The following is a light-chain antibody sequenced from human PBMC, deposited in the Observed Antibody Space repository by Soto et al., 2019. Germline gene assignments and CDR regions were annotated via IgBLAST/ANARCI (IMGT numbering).Light chain of an antibody. CDR3: AAWDDSLNDVV. CDR1: SSNIGINT. CDR2: SNN. Sequence: QSVLTQPPSASGTPGQRVTISCSGSSSNIGINTVNWYQQLPGTAPKLLIYSNNQRPSGVPDRFSGSKSGTSASLAISGLQSGDEADYYCAAWDDSLNDVVFGGGTQLTVL. V-gene: IGLV1-44*01. J-gene: IGLJ2*01.